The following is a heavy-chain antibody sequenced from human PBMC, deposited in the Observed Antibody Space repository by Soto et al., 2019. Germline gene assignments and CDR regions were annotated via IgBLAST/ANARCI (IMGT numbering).Heavy chain of an antibody. V-gene: IGHV4-30-2*01. J-gene: IGHJ5*02. D-gene: IGHD4-4*01. CDR2: MYHSGST. CDR1: GGSISSGGYS. Sequence: SETLSLTCAVSGGSISSGGYSWSWIRQPPGKGLEWIGYMYHSGSTYYNPSLKSRVTISIDRSKNQFSLKLSSVTAADTAVYYCARHPSNFWFDPWGQGTLVTVSS. CDR3: ARHPSNFWFDP.